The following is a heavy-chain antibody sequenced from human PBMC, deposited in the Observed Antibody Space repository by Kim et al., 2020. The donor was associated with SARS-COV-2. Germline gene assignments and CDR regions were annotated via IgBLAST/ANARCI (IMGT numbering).Heavy chain of an antibody. V-gene: IGHV1-46*01. J-gene: IGHJ4*01. CDR1: GYTFTSYY. CDR3: ARDGGSLSASYYFDY. CDR2: INPSGGTT. Sequence: ASVKVSCKASGYTFTSYYVHWVRQAPGQGLEWMGMINPSGGTTNYAQRFQGRVTMTRDTSTSTVYMEVSSLRSDDTAVYYCARDGGSLSASYYFDYWGQGTLVTVSS. D-gene: IGHD3-16*01.